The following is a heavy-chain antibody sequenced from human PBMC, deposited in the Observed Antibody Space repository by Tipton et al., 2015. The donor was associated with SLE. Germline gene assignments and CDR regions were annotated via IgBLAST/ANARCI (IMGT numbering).Heavy chain of an antibody. V-gene: IGHV4-59*11. Sequence: TLSLTCTVSGGSISSHYWSWIRQPPGKGLEWIGYIYYSGSTNYNPSLKSRVTISVDTSKNQFSLQLSSVTAADTAVYYCARAPPTPIFGPVMWAFDIWGQGTMVTVSS. J-gene: IGHJ3*02. CDR3: ARAPPTPIFGPVMWAFDI. CDR1: GGSISSHY. CDR2: IYYSGST. D-gene: IGHD3/OR15-3a*01.